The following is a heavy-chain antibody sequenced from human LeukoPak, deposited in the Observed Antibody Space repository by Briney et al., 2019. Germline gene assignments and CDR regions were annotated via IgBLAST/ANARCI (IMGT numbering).Heavy chain of an antibody. J-gene: IGHJ4*02. CDR3: ARDPSLGVGFDY. CDR2: IYYSGST. V-gene: IGHV4-31*03. Sequence: PSETLSLTRTVSGGSISSGGYYWSWIRQHSGKGLEWIGYIYYSGSTYYNPSLKSRVTISVDTSKNQFSLKLSSVTAADTAVYYCARDPSLGVGFDYWGQGTLVTVSS. CDR1: GGSISSGGYY. D-gene: IGHD3-16*01.